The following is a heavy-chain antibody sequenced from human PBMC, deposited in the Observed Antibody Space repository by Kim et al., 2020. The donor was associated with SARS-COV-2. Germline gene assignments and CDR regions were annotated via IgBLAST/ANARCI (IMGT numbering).Heavy chain of an antibody. Sequence: GGSLRLSCAASGFTFSSYSMNWVRQAPGKGLEWVSYISSSSSTIYYADSVKGRFTISRDNAKNSLYLQMNSLRDEDTAVYYCARDGSGSYYKGYYYYGMDVWGQGTTVTVSS. CDR1: GFTFSSYS. CDR2: ISSSSSTI. D-gene: IGHD3-10*01. CDR3: ARDGSGSYYKGYYYYGMDV. J-gene: IGHJ6*02. V-gene: IGHV3-48*02.